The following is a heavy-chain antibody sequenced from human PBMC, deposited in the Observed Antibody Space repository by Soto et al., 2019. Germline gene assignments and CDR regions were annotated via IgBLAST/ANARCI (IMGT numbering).Heavy chain of an antibody. J-gene: IGHJ4*01. V-gene: IGHV4-59*08. Sequence: SETLSLTCTVSGSSISRYYWSWIRQPPGKGLQCIGYIYNGVITNYNPSLESRVTMSMDTSNNQFSLKVTSVTAADTAVYYCARLYYDGSGYYYFDSWGHGTLVTV. D-gene: IGHD3-22*01. CDR2: IYNGVIT. CDR3: ARLYYDGSGYYYFDS. CDR1: GSSISRYY.